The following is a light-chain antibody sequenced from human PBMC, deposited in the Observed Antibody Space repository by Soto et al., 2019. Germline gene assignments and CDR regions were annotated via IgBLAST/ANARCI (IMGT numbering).Light chain of an antibody. CDR2: KAS. J-gene: IGKJ1*01. CDR1: QTISDW. Sequence: DIQMTQSPSTLSASIGDRVTITCRASQTISDWLAWHQQKPGKAPKLLIYKASSLESGVPSRFSGSGSGTEFTLNISRLQPDDFATYYCLQYATYWTFGQGTKVDIX. CDR3: LQYATYWT. V-gene: IGKV1-5*03.